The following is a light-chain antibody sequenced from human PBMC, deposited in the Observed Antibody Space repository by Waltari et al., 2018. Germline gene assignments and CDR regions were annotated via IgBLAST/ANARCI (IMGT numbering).Light chain of an antibody. Sequence: EIVLTQSPGTLSLSPGERATLSCRASQSFSSSYLAWYQPKPGQAPRLLIYGASSRATGIPDRFSGSGSGTDFTLTISRLEPEDFAVYYCQQYGSSPPTYTFGQGTKLEIK. J-gene: IGKJ2*01. CDR1: QSFSSSY. CDR3: QQYGSSPPTYT. CDR2: GAS. V-gene: IGKV3-20*01.